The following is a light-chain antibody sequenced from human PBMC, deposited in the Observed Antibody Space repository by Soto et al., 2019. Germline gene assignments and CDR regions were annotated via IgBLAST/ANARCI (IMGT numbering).Light chain of an antibody. J-gene: IGKJ2*01. CDR3: QQSQNIPYT. V-gene: IGKV1-39*01. Sequence: DIQMTQSPSSLSASVGDRVTITCRASQSISSYLNWYQQKPGKAPKLLIYAAFNLQSGVPSRFSGSGYGTDFTLTISSLQPEDFATYYCQQSQNIPYTFGQGTKLEIK. CDR2: AAF. CDR1: QSISSY.